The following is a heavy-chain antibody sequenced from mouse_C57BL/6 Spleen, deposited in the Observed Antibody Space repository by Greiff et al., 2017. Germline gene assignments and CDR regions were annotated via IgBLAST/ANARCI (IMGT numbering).Heavy chain of an antibody. CDR3: TRAYDYDVMDY. J-gene: IGHJ4*01. V-gene: IGHV1-15*01. Sequence: QVQLQQSGAELVRPGASVTLSCKASGYTFTDYEMHWVKQTPVHGLEWIGAIDPETGGTAYNQKFKGKAILTADKSSSTAYLELRSLTSEDSAVYYCTRAYDYDVMDYWGQGTSVTVSS. CDR1: GYTFTDYE. D-gene: IGHD2-4*01. CDR2: IDPETGGT.